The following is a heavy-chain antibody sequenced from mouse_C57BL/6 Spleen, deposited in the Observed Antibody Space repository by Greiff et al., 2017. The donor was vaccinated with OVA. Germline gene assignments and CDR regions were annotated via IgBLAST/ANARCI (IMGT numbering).Heavy chain of an antibody. D-gene: IGHD1-1*01. V-gene: IGHV2-4*01. J-gene: IGHJ4*01. CDR1: GFSLTSYG. Sequence: QVQLQQSGPGLVQPSQSLSITCTVSGFSLTSYGVHWVRQPPGKGLEWLGVIWSGGSTDYNAAFISRLSISKDNSKSQVFFKMNSLQADDTAIYYCAKTALITTVVSGYYAMDYWGQGTSVTVSS. CDR3: AKTALITTVVSGYYAMDY. CDR2: IWSGGST.